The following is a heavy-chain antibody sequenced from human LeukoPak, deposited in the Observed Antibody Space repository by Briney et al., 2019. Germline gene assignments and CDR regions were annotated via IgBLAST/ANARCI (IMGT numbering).Heavy chain of an antibody. CDR3: ANAGGRREQGDNYFDY. CDR2: NSGSGGRT. D-gene: IGHD1-26*01. Sequence: PGGSLRLSCAASGFTFTTYAMSWVRQAPGKGLEWVSGNSGSGGRTYYADAVKGRFTISRDNSKKTLYLQMNSLRAEDTAVYYCANAGGRREQGDNYFDYWGQGTLVTVSS. J-gene: IGHJ4*02. V-gene: IGHV3-23*01. CDR1: GFTFTTYA.